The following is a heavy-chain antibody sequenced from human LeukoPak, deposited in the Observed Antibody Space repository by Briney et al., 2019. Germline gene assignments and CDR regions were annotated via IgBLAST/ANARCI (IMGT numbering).Heavy chain of an antibody. J-gene: IGHJ6*02. V-gene: IGHV7-4-1*02. D-gene: IGHD6-19*01. CDR2: INTNTGNP. CDR3: ARDRSYSSGWYVSYYYYGMDV. Sequence: ASVKVSCKASGYTFTSYAMNWVRQAPGQGLEWMGWINTNTGNPTYAQGFTGRFVFSLDTSVSTAYLQISSLKAEDTAVYYCARDRSYSSGWYVSYYYYGMDVWGQGTTVIVSS. CDR1: GYTFTSYA.